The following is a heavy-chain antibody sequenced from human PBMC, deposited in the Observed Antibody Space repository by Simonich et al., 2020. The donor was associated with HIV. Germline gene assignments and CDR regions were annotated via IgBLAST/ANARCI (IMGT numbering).Heavy chain of an antibody. CDR2: INHSAST. J-gene: IGHJ4*01. D-gene: IGHD3-9*01. CDR1: GGSFSGYY. V-gene: IGHV4-34*02. Sequence: QVQLQQWGAGLLKPSETLSLTCAVFGGSFSGYYCSWIRQPPGKGLEWIGEINHSASTKDNHSLKSRVTISGDTSKNQFSLKLTSVTAADTAVYYCAKVARYFDWYSTAFDYWGHGTLVTVSS. CDR3: AKVARYFDWYSTAFDY.